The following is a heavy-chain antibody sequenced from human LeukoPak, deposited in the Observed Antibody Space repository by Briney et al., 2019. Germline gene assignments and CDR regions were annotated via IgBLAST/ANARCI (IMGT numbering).Heavy chain of an antibody. D-gene: IGHD3-22*01. CDR3: ARGRVSSSTYYSTYYYYFYMDV. Sequence: SVTLSLTCTVSGGSISSYYWSWIRQPPGKGLEWIGYVDHTGSTNFNPSLNGRVSISRDTSKNLFSLRLRSVTAADTAVYFCARGRVSSSTYYSTYYYYFYMDVWGKGTTVTVSS. CDR2: VDHTGST. V-gene: IGHV4-59*01. CDR1: GGSISSYY. J-gene: IGHJ6*03.